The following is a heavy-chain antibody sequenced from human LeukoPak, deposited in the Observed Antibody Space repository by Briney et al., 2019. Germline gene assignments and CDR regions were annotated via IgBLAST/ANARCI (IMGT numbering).Heavy chain of an antibody. D-gene: IGHD2-2*01. J-gene: IGHJ6*02. CDR2: ISSSSSYI. CDR1: GFIFSNYA. Sequence: TGGSLRLSCAVSGFIFSNYAMHWVRQAPGKGLEWVSSISSSSSYIYYADSVKGRFTISRDNAKNSLYLQMNSLRAEDTAVYYCARSTLTPIVVVPVCLMDVWGQGTTVTVSS. CDR3: ARSTLTPIVVVPVCLMDV. V-gene: IGHV3-21*01.